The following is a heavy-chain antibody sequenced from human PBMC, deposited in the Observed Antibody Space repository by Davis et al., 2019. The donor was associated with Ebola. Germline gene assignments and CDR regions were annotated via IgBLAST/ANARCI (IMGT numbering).Heavy chain of an antibody. CDR3: TRDYGDYINDF. D-gene: IGHD4-17*01. CDR1: GFNFSTYW. Sequence: PGGSLRLSCAASGFNFSTYWMNWVRQVPGKGLVWVSRVKTDGSSTTYADSVRGRFTISRDNAKNTVYLQMNSLRVEDTALYYCTRDYGDYINDFWGQGTLVTVSS. V-gene: IGHV3-74*03. J-gene: IGHJ4*02. CDR2: VKTDGSST.